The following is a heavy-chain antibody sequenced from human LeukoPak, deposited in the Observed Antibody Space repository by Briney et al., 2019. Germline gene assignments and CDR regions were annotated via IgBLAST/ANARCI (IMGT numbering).Heavy chain of an antibody. Sequence: GGSLRLSCTTSGFTFGDYAMSWVRQAPGKGREWGGFIRSKAYGGTTNYAASVKGRFTISRDDSKSIAYLQMNSLKTEDTAVYYCTRGDMATIPSFDYWGQGTLVTVSS. CDR1: GFTFGDYA. CDR3: TRGDMATIPSFDY. D-gene: IGHD5-12*01. J-gene: IGHJ4*02. CDR2: IRSKAYGGTT. V-gene: IGHV3-49*04.